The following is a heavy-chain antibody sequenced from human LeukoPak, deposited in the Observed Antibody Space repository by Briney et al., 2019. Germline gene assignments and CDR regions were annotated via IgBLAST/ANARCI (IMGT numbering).Heavy chain of an antibody. Sequence: ASVRVSCKASGYTFTGYYMHWVRQAPGQGLEWMGWINPNSGGTNYAQKFQGRVTMTRATSISTAYMELRRLRSDDMPGYYLGKLSSFVVFVMGAEGPMSPSLQ. D-gene: IGHD6-13*01. CDR2: INPNSGGT. J-gene: IGHJ3*02. CDR1: GYTFTGYY. V-gene: IGHV1-2*02. CDR3: GKLSSFVVFVM.